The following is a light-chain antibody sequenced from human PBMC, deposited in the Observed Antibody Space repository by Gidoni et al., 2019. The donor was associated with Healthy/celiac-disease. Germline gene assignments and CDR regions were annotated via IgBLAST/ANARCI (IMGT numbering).Light chain of an antibody. CDR2: AAS. J-gene: IGKJ2*01. CDR1: QGISNS. CDR3: QQYYNTSQT. Sequence: DIQMTQSPSSLSASVGDRVTITCRASQGISNSLAWYQQKPGKAPKLLLYAASRLESGVPSRFRGSGSGTDYTLTISSLQPEDFATYYCQQYYNTSQTFGQGTKLEIK. V-gene: IGKV1-NL1*01.